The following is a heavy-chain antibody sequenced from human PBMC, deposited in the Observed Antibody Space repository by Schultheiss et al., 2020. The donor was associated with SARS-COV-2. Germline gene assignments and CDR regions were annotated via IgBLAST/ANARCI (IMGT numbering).Heavy chain of an antibody. J-gene: IGHJ4*02. CDR1: GGSFSGYY. V-gene: IGHV4-34*01. CDR2: INHSGST. Sequence: SETLSLTCAVYGGSFSGYYWSWIRQPPGKGLEWIGEINHSGSTNYNPSLKSRVTISVDTSKNQFSLKLSSVTAADTAVYYCERPRGCRSDSRLDYWGQGSLITVAS. CDR3: ERPRGCRSDSRLDY. D-gene: IGHD1-26*01.